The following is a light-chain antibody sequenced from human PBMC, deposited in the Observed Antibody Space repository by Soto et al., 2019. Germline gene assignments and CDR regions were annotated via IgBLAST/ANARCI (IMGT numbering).Light chain of an antibody. J-gene: IGLJ1*01. CDR1: SSNIGPGFD. CDR3: QSYDSSLTGSL. V-gene: IGLV1-40*01. Sequence: QSVLTQPPSVSGSPGQAVAISCTWTSSNIGPGFDVHWYQQVPGTAPKLVLYGNTIRPSGVPDRFSGYRSGSSASLVITGLRAEDEADYYCQSYDSSLTGSLFGNWTKVTAL. CDR2: GNT.